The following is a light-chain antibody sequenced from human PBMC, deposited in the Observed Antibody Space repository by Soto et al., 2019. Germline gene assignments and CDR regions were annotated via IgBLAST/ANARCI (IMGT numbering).Light chain of an antibody. V-gene: IGKV3-20*01. CDR3: QHFVSSPPRYT. CDR2: GTS. CDR1: QSLGSNY. Sequence: EIVLTQSPGTLSLSPGERATLSCRASQSLGSNYLAWYQQRPGQAPRLLIYGTSTRTTGIPDRFSGRGSGTDFTLTISSLEPEDFAVYYCQHFVSSPPRYTFGQGTKLEI. J-gene: IGKJ2*01.